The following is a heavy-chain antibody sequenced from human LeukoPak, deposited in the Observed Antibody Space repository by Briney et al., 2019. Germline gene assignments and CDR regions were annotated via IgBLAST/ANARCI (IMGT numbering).Heavy chain of an antibody. CDR3: ASTPGLESSGWYLDP. Sequence: GGSLRLSCAASGFTFSSYSIDWVRQAPGKGLGWGAVISYDGSNKYYAGTVKGRFTISRDNSKNTLYLQMNSLRAEDTAVYYCASTPGLESSGWYLDPWGQGTLVTVSS. CDR1: GFTFSSYS. J-gene: IGHJ5*02. V-gene: IGHV3-30*04. D-gene: IGHD6-19*01. CDR2: ISYDGSNK.